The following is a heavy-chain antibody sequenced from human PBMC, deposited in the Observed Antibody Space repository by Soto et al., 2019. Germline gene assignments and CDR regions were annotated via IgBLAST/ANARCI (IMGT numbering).Heavy chain of an antibody. Sequence: PGGSLRLSCAASGFTFSSYAMSWVRQAPGKGLERVSAISGSGGSTYYADSVKGRFTISRDNSKNTLYLQMNSLRAEDTAVYYCAKSGYYDFWSGYYGIDYWGQGTLVTVSS. CDR3: AKSGYYDFWSGYYGIDY. CDR1: GFTFSSYA. J-gene: IGHJ4*02. CDR2: ISGSGGST. V-gene: IGHV3-23*01. D-gene: IGHD3-3*01.